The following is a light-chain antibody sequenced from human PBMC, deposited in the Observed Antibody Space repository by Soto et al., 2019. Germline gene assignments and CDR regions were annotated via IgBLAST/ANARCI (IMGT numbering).Light chain of an antibody. Sequence: SVLTQPASVSGSPGQSITISCTGTSSDVGSYNLVSWYQQHPGKAPKLMIYEVSKRPSGVSNRFSGSKSGNTASLTISGLRAEDEADYYCCSYAGSSTYVFGTGTKVTVL. CDR1: SSDVGSYNL. CDR3: CSYAGSSTYV. J-gene: IGLJ1*01. V-gene: IGLV2-23*02. CDR2: EVS.